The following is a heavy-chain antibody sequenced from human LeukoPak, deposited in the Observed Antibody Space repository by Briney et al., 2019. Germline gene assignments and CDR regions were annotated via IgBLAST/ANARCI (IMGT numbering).Heavy chain of an antibody. J-gene: IGHJ4*02. Sequence: GSLRLSCAASGFTFSSYSMNWVRQAPGKGLEWVGRIASKTDGGTTDYAAPVKGRFTISRDDSKNTLFLQMNSLKTEDTAVYYCTTGIRGDCGQGTLVTVSS. V-gene: IGHV3-15*04. CDR2: IASKTDGGTT. CDR3: TTGIRGD. CDR1: GFTFSSYS.